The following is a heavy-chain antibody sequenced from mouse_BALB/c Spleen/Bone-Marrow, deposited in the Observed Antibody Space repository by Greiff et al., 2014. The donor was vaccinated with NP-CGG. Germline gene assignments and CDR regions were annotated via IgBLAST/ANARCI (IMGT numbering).Heavy chain of an antibody. V-gene: IGHV5-6-3*01. CDR2: INSNGGRT. Sequence: EVQRVESGGGLVQPGGSLKLSCAASGFTFGSSGMSWVRQTPDKRLELVATINSNGGRTYYPDSVKGRFTISRDNAKNTLCLQMSSLKSEDTAMYYCAREGRWFYCAMDYWGQGTSVTVSS. J-gene: IGHJ4*01. CDR1: GFTFGSSG. CDR3: AREGRWFYCAMDY. D-gene: IGHD2-3*01.